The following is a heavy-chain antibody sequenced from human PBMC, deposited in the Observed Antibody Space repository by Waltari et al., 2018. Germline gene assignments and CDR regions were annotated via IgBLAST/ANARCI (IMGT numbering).Heavy chain of an antibody. CDR1: GFPVSSNY. CDR3: AREAAYSSGWYPDY. V-gene: IGHV3-53*01. CDR2: IYSGGST. D-gene: IGHD6-19*01. Sequence: EVQLVESGGGLIQPGGSLRLSCAASGFPVSSNYMSWVRQAPGKGLEWVSVIYSGGSTYYADYVKGRFTISRDKSKNTLYLQMNSRRAEDTAVDYCAREAAYSSGWYPDYWGQGTLVTVSS. J-gene: IGHJ4*02.